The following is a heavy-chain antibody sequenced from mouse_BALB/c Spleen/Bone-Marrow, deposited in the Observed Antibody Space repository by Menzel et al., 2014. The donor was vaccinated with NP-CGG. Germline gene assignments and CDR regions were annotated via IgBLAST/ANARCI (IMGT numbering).Heavy chain of an antibody. D-gene: IGHD2-14*01. J-gene: IGHJ1*01. CDR3: ARHGVRREWYFDV. Sequence: EVMLVESGGGLVQPGGSLKLSCAASGFTFSRYTMSWVRQTPEKRLEWVAYISNGGGSTYYPDTDTVKGRFTISRDNAKNTLYLQMSSLKSEDTAMYYCARHGVRREWYFDVWGAGTTATVSS. CDR2: ISNGGGST. CDR1: GFTFSRYT. V-gene: IGHV5-12-2*01.